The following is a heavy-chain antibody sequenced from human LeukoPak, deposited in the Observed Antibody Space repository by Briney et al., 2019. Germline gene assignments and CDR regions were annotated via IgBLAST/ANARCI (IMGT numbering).Heavy chain of an antibody. J-gene: IGHJ4*02. CDR1: GYTFTRYG. Sequence: ASVKVSCKASGYTFTRYGMSWVRQAPGQGLEWMGWINPNSGGANYAQKFQGRVTMTRDTSISTAYMELSRLRSDDTAVYYCASVADYGDWYYFDYWGQGTLVTVSS. CDR2: INPNSGGA. D-gene: IGHD4-17*01. CDR3: ASVADYGDWYYFDY. V-gene: IGHV1-2*02.